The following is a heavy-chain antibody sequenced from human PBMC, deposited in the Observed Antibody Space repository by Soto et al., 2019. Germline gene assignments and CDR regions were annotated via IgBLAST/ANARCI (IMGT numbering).Heavy chain of an antibody. Sequence: SETLSLTCAVYGGSFSGYYWSWIRQPPWKGLEWIGEINHSGSTNYNPSLKSRVTISVDTSKNQFSLKLSSVTAADTAVYYCARARHDILTPPHYYSSMDAWGKGTTFTVSS. V-gene: IGHV4-34*01. CDR2: INHSGST. CDR3: ARARHDILTPPHYYSSMDA. D-gene: IGHD3-9*01. J-gene: IGHJ6*03. CDR1: GGSFSGYY.